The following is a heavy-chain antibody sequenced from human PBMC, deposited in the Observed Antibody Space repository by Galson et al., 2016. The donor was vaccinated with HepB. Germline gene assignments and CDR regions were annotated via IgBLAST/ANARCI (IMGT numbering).Heavy chain of an antibody. CDR3: ARASPDSKHKYDY. Sequence: SLRLSCAASRFTFINSWMSWVRQAPGKGLEWVSSISGSGGSTYYADSVKGRFTISRDNSENTLYLQMSSLRAEDTGLYYCARASPDSKHKYDYWGQGTLVTVSS. V-gene: IGHV3-23*01. J-gene: IGHJ4*02. CDR2: ISGSGGST. CDR1: RFTFINSW. D-gene: IGHD5-18*01.